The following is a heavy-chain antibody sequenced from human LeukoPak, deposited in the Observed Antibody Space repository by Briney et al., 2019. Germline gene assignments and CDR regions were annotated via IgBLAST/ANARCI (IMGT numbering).Heavy chain of an antibody. D-gene: IGHD2-2*01. CDR3: VRDLRYCSSTSCYAPCFDY. V-gene: IGHV3-74*01. CDR1: GFTFSSYW. Sequence: PGGSLRLSCAASGFTFSSYWMHWVRQAPGKGLVWVSRLNSDGSSTVYADSVKGRFTISRDNAKNTLYLQMNSLRAEDTAVYYCVRDLRYCSSTSCYAPCFDYWGQGTLVTVSS. J-gene: IGHJ4*02. CDR2: LNSDGSST.